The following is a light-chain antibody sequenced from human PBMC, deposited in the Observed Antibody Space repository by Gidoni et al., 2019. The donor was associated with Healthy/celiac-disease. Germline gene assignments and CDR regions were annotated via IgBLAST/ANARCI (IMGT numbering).Light chain of an antibody. J-gene: IGKJ2*01. CDR1: QSLVYSDGNTY. CDR3: MQGTPVH. CDR2: KVS. Sequence: DVVMTQSPLSLPVTLGQPASISCRSSQSLVYSDGNTYLNWFQQRPGQSPRRLIYKVSNRDSGVPDRFSGRGAGTDFTLKISRVEAEDVGVYYCMQGTPVHFGQGTKLEIK. V-gene: IGKV2-30*01.